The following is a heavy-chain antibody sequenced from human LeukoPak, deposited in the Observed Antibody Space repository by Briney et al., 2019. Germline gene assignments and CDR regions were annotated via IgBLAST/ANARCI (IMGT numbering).Heavy chain of an antibody. V-gene: IGHV1-69*04. Sequence: SVKVSCKASGGTFSSYAISWVRQAPGQGLEWMGRIIPILGIANYAQKFQGRVTITADKSTSTAYMELSSLRSEDTAVYYCARRGGDFFVFDYRGQGTLVTVSS. CDR3: ARRGGDFFVFDY. CDR1: GGTFSSYA. J-gene: IGHJ4*02. D-gene: IGHD2-21*02. CDR2: IIPILGIA.